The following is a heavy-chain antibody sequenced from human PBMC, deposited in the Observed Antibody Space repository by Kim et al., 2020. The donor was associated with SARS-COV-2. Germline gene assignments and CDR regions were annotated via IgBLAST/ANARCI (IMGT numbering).Heavy chain of an antibody. CDR1: GFTFSSYW. V-gene: IGHV3-74*01. Sequence: GGSLRLSCAASGFTFSSYWMHWVRQAPGKGLVWVSRIKRDGSTTNYADSVKGRFTISRDNAKNTLYLQMNSLRAEDTDVYYCARAGYSYGYDYWGQGTLVIVSS. CDR3: ARAGYSYGYDY. CDR2: IKRDGSTT. D-gene: IGHD5-18*01. J-gene: IGHJ4*02.